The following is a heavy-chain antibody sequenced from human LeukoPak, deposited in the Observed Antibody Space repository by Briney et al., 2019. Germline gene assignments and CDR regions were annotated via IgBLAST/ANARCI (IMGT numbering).Heavy chain of an antibody. V-gene: IGHV3-33*01. CDR1: GFTFSSYG. D-gene: IGHD3-22*01. CDR2: IWYDGSNK. Sequence: GGSLRLSCAASGFTFSSYGMHWVRQAPGKGLEWVAVIWYDGSNKYYADSVEGRFTISRDNSKNTLYLQMNSLRAEDTAVYYCARDKPPPYYYDSSGIFDYWGQGTLVTVSS. CDR3: ARDKPPPYYYDSSGIFDY. J-gene: IGHJ4*02.